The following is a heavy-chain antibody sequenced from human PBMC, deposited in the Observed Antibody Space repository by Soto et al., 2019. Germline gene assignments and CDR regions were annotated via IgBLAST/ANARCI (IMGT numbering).Heavy chain of an antibody. D-gene: IGHD6-19*01. CDR1: GYTFTSYG. Sequence: QVQLVQSGAEVKKPGASVKVSCKASGYTFTSYGISWVRQAPGQGLEWMGWISAYNGNTNYAQKLQGRVTMTTDTSTSTAYMELRSLISDDTAVYYCARSYSSGWYSGHNWFDPWGQGTLVTVSS. J-gene: IGHJ5*02. CDR2: ISAYNGNT. CDR3: ARSYSSGWYSGHNWFDP. V-gene: IGHV1-18*01.